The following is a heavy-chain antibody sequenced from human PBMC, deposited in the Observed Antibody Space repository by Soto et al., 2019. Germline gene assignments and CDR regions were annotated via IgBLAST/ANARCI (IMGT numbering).Heavy chain of an antibody. D-gene: IGHD3-3*01. CDR3: ARDPSYEKYFFDY. V-gene: IGHV3-33*01. CDR1: GFTFSSYG. J-gene: IGHJ4*02. Sequence: QVQLVESGGGVVQPGRSLRLSCAASGFTFSSYGMHWVRQAPGKGLEWVAVIWYDGSNKYYADSVKGRFTISRDNSNNTLYLQMNSLRAEDTAVYYCARDPSYEKYFFDYWGQGTLVTVSS. CDR2: IWYDGSNK.